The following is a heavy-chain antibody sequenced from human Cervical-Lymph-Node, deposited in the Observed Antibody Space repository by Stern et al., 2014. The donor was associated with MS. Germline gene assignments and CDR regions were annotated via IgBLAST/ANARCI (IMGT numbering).Heavy chain of an antibody. D-gene: IGHD2-21*02. J-gene: IGHJ5*02. CDR1: GGSISSGGYY. CDR2: IYYSGST. CDR3: ARRVTVFNWFDP. Sequence: QVQLQESGPGLVTPSQTLSLTCTVSGGSISSGGYYWSWIRQHPGKGLEWIGYIYYSGSTYYNPSLKSRVTISVDTSKNQFSLKLSSVTAADTAVYYCARRVTVFNWFDPWGHGTLVTVSS. V-gene: IGHV4-31*03.